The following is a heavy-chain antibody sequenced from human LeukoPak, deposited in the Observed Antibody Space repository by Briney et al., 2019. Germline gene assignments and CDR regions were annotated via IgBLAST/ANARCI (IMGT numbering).Heavy chain of an antibody. CDR1: GSSFTSYW. V-gene: IGHV5-10-1*01. CDR2: IDPSDSHT. Sequence: GASLQISCQGSGSSFTSYWISWVRQLPGKGLEWMGRIDPSDSHTNYSPSFQGHVTISGDKSISTASLQWSSLKASDTAMYYCARQYHYDSSGYPYAFEIWGPGTLVTVSS. CDR3: ARQYHYDSSGYPYAFEI. D-gene: IGHD3-22*01. J-gene: IGHJ3*02.